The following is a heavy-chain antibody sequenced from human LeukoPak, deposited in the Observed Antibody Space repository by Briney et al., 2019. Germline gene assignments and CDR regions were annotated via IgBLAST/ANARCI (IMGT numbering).Heavy chain of an antibody. V-gene: IGHV1-69*13. D-gene: IGHD3-22*01. CDR1: GGTFSIYA. CDR2: IIPIFGTA. J-gene: IGHJ4*02. Sequence: SVKVSCKASGGTFSIYAISWVRQAPGQGLEWMGGIIPIFGTANYAQKFQGRVTITADESMSTAYMELSSLRSEDTAVYYCASSIDYDSSGYQFDYWGQGTLVTVSS. CDR3: ASSIDYDSSGYQFDY.